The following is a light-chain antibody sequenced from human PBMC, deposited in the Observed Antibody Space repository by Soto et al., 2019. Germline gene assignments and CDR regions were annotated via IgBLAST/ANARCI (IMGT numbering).Light chain of an antibody. J-gene: IGKJ4*01. CDR2: DAS. V-gene: IGKV3-11*01. Sequence: EIVLTQSPATLSLSPGERANLSCSASQSVNSYLAWYQQKPGQGPRLLIYDASNRATGIPARFSGSGSGTDFTRTISSLEPEDLAVYYCQQRSNWPPAFGGGTKVEIK. CDR1: QSVNSY. CDR3: QQRSNWPPA.